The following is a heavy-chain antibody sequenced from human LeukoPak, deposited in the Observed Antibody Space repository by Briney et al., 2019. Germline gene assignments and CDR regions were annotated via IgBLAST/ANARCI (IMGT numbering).Heavy chain of an antibody. V-gene: IGHV1-2*02. CDR2: INPKNGGA. Sequence: GESLKISCKGSGYTFTGYYIHWVRQAPGQGLEWMGWINPKNGGAIYAQKFQGRVTITRDTSISTAYMELNRLKSDDTAMYYCATDHLLHGSHWFDPWGQGTLVTVSS. CDR3: ATDHLLHGSHWFDP. J-gene: IGHJ5*02. D-gene: IGHD3-22*01. CDR1: GYTFTGYY.